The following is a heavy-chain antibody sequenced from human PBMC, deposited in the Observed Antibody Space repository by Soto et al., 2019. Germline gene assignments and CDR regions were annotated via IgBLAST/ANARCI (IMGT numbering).Heavy chain of an antibody. V-gene: IGHV3-66*01. CDR1: EFTVSSNY. D-gene: IGHD3-22*01. CDR2: IYSGGST. J-gene: IGHJ3*02. Sequence: GGSLRLSCATSEFTVSSNYMGWVRQAPGKGLEWVSVIYSGGSTYYADFVKGRFTISRDNSKNTLYLQMNSLRAEDTAVYYCARAVGDYYDSSGYYHGAFDIWGQGTMVTVSS. CDR3: ARAVGDYYDSSGYYHGAFDI.